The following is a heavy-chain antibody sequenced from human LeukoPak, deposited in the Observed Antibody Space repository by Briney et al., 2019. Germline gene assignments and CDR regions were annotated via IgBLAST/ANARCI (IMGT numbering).Heavy chain of an antibody. CDR1: GYSISSGYY. Sequence: SETLSLTCTVSGYSISSGYYWGWIRQPPGKGLEWIGSIYHSGSTYYNPSLKSRVTISVDTSKNQFSLKLISVTAADTAMYYCARNHEAQSDAFEIWGQGAMVTVSS. J-gene: IGHJ3*02. CDR2: IYHSGST. V-gene: IGHV4-38-2*02. CDR3: ARNHEAQSDAFEI.